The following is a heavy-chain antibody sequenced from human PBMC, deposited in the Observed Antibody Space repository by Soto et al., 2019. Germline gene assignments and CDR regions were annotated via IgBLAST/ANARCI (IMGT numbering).Heavy chain of an antibody. Sequence: SETLSLTCTVSNGSISSHYWGWIRQPPGKRLEWIGYIFPRVTTNYNPSLESRVTISVDMSQNQFSLSLTSVTAADTAVYYCARMHPDIIIFDFWGRGTLVTVSS. J-gene: IGHJ4*02. D-gene: IGHD2-15*01. CDR2: IFPRVTT. CDR3: ARMHPDIIIFDF. V-gene: IGHV4-59*11. CDR1: NGSISSHY.